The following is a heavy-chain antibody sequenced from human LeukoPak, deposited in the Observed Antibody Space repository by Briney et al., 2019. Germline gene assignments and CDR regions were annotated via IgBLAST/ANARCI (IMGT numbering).Heavy chain of an antibody. CDR2: INPNSGGT. Sequence: ASVKVSCKASGYTFTGYYMHWVRQAPGQGLEWMGWINPNSGGTNYAQKFQGRVTMTRDTSISTAYMELSRLRSDDTAMYYCARGSQDIAAAGKGKPVHMDVWGKGTTVTVSS. D-gene: IGHD6-13*01. V-gene: IGHV1-2*02. CDR3: ARGSQDIAAAGKGKPVHMDV. CDR1: GYTFTGYY. J-gene: IGHJ6*03.